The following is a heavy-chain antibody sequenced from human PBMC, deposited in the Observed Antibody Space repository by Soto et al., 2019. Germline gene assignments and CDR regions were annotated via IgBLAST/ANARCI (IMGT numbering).Heavy chain of an antibody. V-gene: IGHV3-72*01. CDR1: GFTLNDHY. D-gene: IGHD6-19*01. J-gene: IGHJ4*02. Sequence: QAGGSLRLSCAASGFTLNDHYIDWVRQAPGKGLEWVGRTRDRSRSYTMEYAASVKGRFTISRDASKDSLYLQMNSLKTEDTAVYYCVRVRGDGWYHPDYWGQGALVTVSS. CDR3: VRVRGDGWYHPDY. CDR2: TRDRSRSYTM.